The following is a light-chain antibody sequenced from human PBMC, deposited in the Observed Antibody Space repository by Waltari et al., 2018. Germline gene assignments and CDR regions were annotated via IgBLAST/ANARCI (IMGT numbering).Light chain of an antibody. Sequence: EIVLTQSPATLSLSPGERATLSCRASQSINSYLAWYQQKPGQAPRLLIYRASTRATSIPARISGSGSGTEFTLTISSLQSEDFAFYYCQQYNNWPLTFGGGTKVEIK. J-gene: IGKJ4*01. CDR2: RAS. V-gene: IGKV3-15*01. CDR1: QSINSY. CDR3: QQYNNWPLT.